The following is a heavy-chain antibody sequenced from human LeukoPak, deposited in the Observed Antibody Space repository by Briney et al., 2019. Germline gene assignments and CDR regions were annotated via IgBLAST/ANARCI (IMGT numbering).Heavy chain of an antibody. CDR2: IYSGGNT. J-gene: IGHJ4*02. D-gene: IGHD6-19*01. CDR3: AREEWLAFDY. CDR1: GFTFSSFA. Sequence: GGSLRLSCAASGFTFSSFAMSWVRQAPGKGLEWVSFIYSGGNTLYSDSVKGRFTISRDNAKNSLYLQMNSLRAEDTAVYYCAREEWLAFDYWGQGTLVTVSS. V-gene: IGHV3-66*01.